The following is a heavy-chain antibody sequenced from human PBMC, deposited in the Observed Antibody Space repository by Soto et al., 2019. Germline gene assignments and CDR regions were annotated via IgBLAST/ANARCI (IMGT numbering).Heavy chain of an antibody. CDR1: GGSISSGDW. D-gene: IGHD3-3*02. CDR2: IYYSGST. CDR3: ARRGLDSIFGSLDY. Sequence: QVQLQASGPGLLKPSGTLSLTCAVSGGSISSGDWCWSWVRQSPGKGLEWIGEIYYSGSTTYNPSIKSRVTIAADKSENQFSRRVSSVTAADTAVYYCARRGLDSIFGSLDYWGQGTLVTVSS. J-gene: IGHJ4*02. V-gene: IGHV4-4*02.